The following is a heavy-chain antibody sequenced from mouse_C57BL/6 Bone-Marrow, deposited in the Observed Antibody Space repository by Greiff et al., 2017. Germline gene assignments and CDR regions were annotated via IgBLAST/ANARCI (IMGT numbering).Heavy chain of an antibody. CDR3: ARNPITTVVATYLYYFDY. J-gene: IGHJ2*01. V-gene: IGHV2-9-1*01. D-gene: IGHD1-1*01. CDR2: IWTGGGT. Sequence: QVQLQQSGPGLVAPSQSLSITCTVSGFSLTSYAISWVRQPPGKGLEWLGVIWTGGGTNYNSALKSRLSISKDNSKSQVFLKMNSLQTDDTARYYCARNPITTVVATYLYYFDYWGQGTTLTVSS. CDR1: GFSLTSYA.